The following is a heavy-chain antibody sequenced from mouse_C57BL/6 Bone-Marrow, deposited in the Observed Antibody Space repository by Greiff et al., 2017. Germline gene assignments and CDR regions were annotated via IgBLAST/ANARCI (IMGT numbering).Heavy chain of an antibody. CDR1: GYTFTSYG. CDR3: ARVSYDPFAY. CDR2: IYPRSGNT. D-gene: IGHD2-3*01. V-gene: IGHV1-81*01. Sequence: QVHVKQSGAELARPGASVKLSCKASGYTFTSYGISWVKQRTGQGLEWIGEIYPRSGNTYYNEKFKGKATLTADKSSSTAYMELRSLTSEDSAVYFCARVSYDPFAYWGQGTLVTVSA. J-gene: IGHJ3*01.